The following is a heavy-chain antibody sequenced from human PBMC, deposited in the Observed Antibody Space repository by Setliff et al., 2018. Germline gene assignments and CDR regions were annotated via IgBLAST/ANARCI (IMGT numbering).Heavy chain of an antibody. D-gene: IGHD3-22*01. CDR2: INPTGGST. CDR1: GNTFTSYY. V-gene: IGHV1-46*01. Sequence: ASVKVSCKASGNTFTSYYMHWVRQAPGQGLEWMGLINPTGGSTSYAQKFQGRVTMTRDTSTSTVFMELSSLRSEDTAVYYCARDRNDNYESSGYYYAGGYMDVWGKGTTVTVSS. CDR3: ARDRNDNYESSGYYYAGGYMDV. J-gene: IGHJ6*03.